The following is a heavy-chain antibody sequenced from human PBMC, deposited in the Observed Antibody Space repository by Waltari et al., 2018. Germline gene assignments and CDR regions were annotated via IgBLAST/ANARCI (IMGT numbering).Heavy chain of an antibody. CDR3: ARDVVDSNYWEGYFDL. CDR1: GGTFSSYG. D-gene: IGHD1-1*01. J-gene: IGHJ2*01. Sequence: QVQLVQSGAEVKKPGSSVKVSCKTAGGTFSSYGISWVRQAPGQGPEGVGRSNPLPGVTNSARQLLGRVTMTADKSTNTAYMELSSLRSEDTAVYYCARDVVDSNYWEGYFDLWGRGTLVAVSS. V-gene: IGHV1-69*04. CDR2: SNPLPGVT.